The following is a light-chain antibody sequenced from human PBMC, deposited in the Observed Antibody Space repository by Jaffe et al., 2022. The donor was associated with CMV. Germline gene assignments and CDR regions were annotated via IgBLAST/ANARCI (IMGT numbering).Light chain of an antibody. CDR3: QQTYSVPT. CDR2: LVS. CDR1: QTISITNF. Sequence: DIQMTQSPPSLSASVGDRVNITCRASQTISITNFLNWYQQKPGKAPKLLISLVSNLQSGVPSRFRGSGSGTDFTLTINGLQPEDFATYYCQQTYSVPTFGGGTRVEIK. V-gene: IGKV1-39*01. J-gene: IGKJ4*01.